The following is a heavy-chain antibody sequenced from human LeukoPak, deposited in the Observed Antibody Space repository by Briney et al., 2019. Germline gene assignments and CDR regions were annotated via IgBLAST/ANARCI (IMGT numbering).Heavy chain of an antibody. CDR1: GFTFDDYA. J-gene: IGHJ4*02. Sequence: PGRSLRLSCAASGFTFDDYAMHWVRQAPGKGLEWVSGISWNSGSIGYADSVKGRFTISRDNAKNSLYLQMNSLRAEDTALYYCAKDIASVGIAVAVFDYWGQGTLVTVSS. V-gene: IGHV3-9*01. CDR3: AKDIASVGIAVAVFDY. CDR2: ISWNSGSI. D-gene: IGHD6-19*01.